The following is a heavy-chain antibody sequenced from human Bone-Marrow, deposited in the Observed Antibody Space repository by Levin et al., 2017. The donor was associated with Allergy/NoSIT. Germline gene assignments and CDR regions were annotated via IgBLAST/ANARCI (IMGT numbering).Heavy chain of an antibody. D-gene: IGHD3-22*01. V-gene: IGHV3-23*01. CDR1: GFTFSSYT. CDR2: ISGSGGST. J-gene: IGHJ4*02. CDR3: AKARRTMIVGSFDY. Sequence: GESLKISCAASGFTFSSYTMSWVRQAPGKGLEWVSAISGSGGSTYYADSVKGRFTISRDNSKNTLYLQMNSLRAEDTAVYYCAKARRTMIVGSFDYWGQGTLVTVSS.